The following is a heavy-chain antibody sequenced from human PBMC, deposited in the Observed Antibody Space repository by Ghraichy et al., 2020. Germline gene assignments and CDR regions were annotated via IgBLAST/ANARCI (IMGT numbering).Heavy chain of an antibody. Sequence: GGSLRLSCAASGFTFSSYAMSWVRQAPGKGLEWVSAISDSGDNTYYADSVKGRFTISRDNSKSTLYLQMNSLRVEDTAVYFCARYCISTSCYMRGEDYYGMNVWGQGTTVTVSS. J-gene: IGHJ6*02. CDR3: ARYCISTSCYMRGEDYYGMNV. D-gene: IGHD2-2*02. CDR1: GFTFSSYA. CDR2: ISDSGDNT. V-gene: IGHV3-23*01.